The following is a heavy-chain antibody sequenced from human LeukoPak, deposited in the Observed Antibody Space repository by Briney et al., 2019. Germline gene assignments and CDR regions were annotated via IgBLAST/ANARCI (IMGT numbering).Heavy chain of an antibody. D-gene: IGHD3-22*01. CDR3: ARDSDFDSSGYYPYYYYYYKMDV. V-gene: IGHV3-21*01. J-gene: IGHJ6*02. CDR1: RFTFSSYS. CDR2: ISSSSSYI. Sequence: GGSLRLSCAASRFTFSSYSMNWVRQAPGKGLEWVSSISSSSSYIYYADSVKGRFTISRDNAKNSLFLQMNSLRAEDTAVYYCARDSDFDSSGYYPYYYYYYKMDVWGQGTTVTVSS.